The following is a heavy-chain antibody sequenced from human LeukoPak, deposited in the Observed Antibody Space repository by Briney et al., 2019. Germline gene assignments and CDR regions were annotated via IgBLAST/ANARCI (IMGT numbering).Heavy chain of an antibody. CDR1: GGSISSGDYY. D-gene: IGHD2-2*01. CDR2: IYYSGST. V-gene: IGHV4-30-4*08. Sequence: SXTLSLTCTVSGGSISSGDYYWSWIRQPPGKGLEWIGYIYYSGSTYYNPSLKSRVTISVDTAKNQFSLKLSSVTAADTAVYYCARGCSSTSCYGYVWGKGTTVTVSS. CDR3: ARGCSSTSCYGYV. J-gene: IGHJ6*04.